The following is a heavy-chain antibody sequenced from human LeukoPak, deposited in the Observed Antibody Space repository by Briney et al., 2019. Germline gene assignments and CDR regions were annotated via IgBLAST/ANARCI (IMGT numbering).Heavy chain of an antibody. D-gene: IGHD2-2*02. CDR1: GYTFTSYG. J-gene: IGHJ4*02. CDR2: ISAYNGNT. CDR3: ARDNSVVPAAINVYDY. V-gene: IGHV1-18*01. Sequence: ASVKVSCKASGYTFTSYGISWVRQAPGQGLEWMGWISAYNGNTNYAQKFQGRVTMTRDTSISTAYMELSRLRSDDTAVYYCARDNSVVPAAINVYDYWGQGTLVTVSS.